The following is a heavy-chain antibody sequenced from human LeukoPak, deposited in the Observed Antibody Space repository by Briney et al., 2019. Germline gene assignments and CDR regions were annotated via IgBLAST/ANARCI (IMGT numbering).Heavy chain of an antibody. Sequence: GGSMRLSCEASGLTLSDYWMSWVRQAPGKGLEWVANINQDGSAKYYVDSVKGRFTISRDNADSSLYLQMNALRADDTAMYYCATSHHTSSGQNFDYWGQGALVSVSS. J-gene: IGHJ4*02. CDR2: INQDGSAK. CDR3: ATSHHTSSGQNFDY. D-gene: IGHD6-25*01. CDR1: GLTLSDYW. V-gene: IGHV3-7*01.